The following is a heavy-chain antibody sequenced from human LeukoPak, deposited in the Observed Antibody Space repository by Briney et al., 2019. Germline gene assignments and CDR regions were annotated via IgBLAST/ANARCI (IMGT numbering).Heavy chain of an antibody. J-gene: IGHJ6*03. V-gene: IGHV3-30*02. CDR2: IRYDGSNK. CDR1: GFTFSSYG. D-gene: IGHD4-23*01. CDR3: AKGYGGNYYYYYMDV. Sequence: GRSLRLSCAASGFTFSSYGRHWVRQAPGKGLEWVAFIRYDGSNKYYADSVKGRFTISRDNSKNTLYLQMNSLRAEDTAVYYCAKGYGGNYYYYYMDVWGKGTTVTVSS.